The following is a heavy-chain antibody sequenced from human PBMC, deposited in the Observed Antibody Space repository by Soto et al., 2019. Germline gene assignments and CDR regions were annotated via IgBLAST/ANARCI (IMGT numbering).Heavy chain of an antibody. Sequence: EEHLVESGGGLVQPGGSLRLSCAASGFTFSSHVMYWVRQAPGKGLEWVSSINSGSTSIYYADSVKGRFTISRDNGKNSRYLQMSSLRADDTAVYYCLNGDYYVGQGTLVTVSS. J-gene: IGHJ4*02. V-gene: IGHV3-48*01. CDR2: INSGSTSI. CDR3: LNGDYY. D-gene: IGHD4-17*01. CDR1: GFTFSSHV.